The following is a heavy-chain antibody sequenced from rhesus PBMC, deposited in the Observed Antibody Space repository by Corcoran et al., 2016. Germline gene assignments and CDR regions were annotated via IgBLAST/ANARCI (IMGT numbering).Heavy chain of an antibody. Sequence: QLQLQESGPGLVKPSETLSLTCAVSGGSTSDRYRWGWVSQPPGKGLVWVGYIFDSSTRTNYNPSLKSRVTIPKDTSKNQFSLKLSSVTAADTAVYYCARGQSYFDYWGQGVLVTVSS. J-gene: IGHJ4*01. CDR2: IFDSSTRT. CDR3: ARGQSYFDY. CDR1: GGSTSDRYR. V-gene: IGHV4S10*01.